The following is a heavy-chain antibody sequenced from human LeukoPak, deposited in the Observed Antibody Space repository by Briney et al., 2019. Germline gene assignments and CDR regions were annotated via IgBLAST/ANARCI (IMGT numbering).Heavy chain of an antibody. CDR3: TTKGDFYDTQPHP. CDR1: GYTFTDYY. J-gene: IGHJ5*02. CDR2: VDPEDGET. V-gene: IGHV1-69-2*01. Sequence: ASVKVSCKASGYTFTDYYIHWVQQAPGQGLEWMGRVDPEDGETMYAEKFKGRVTILADTSTDTAYMELTSLRSNDTALYYCTTKGDFYDTQPHPWGQGTLVTVSS. D-gene: IGHD2/OR15-2a*01.